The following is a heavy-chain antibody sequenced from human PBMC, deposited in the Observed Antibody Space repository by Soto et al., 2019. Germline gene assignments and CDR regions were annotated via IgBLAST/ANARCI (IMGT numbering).Heavy chain of an antibody. Sequence: EVQLVESGGGLVQPGGSLRLSCAASGFTFSSYSMNWVRQAPGKGLEWVSYISSSSSTIYYADSVKGRFTISRDNAKTSLYLQMHRLRAEDTAVYYCARHPERIAEIGWFDPWGPGTLVTVSS. CDR2: ISSSSSTI. D-gene: IGHD6-13*01. CDR3: ARHPERIAEIGWFDP. V-gene: IGHV3-48*01. J-gene: IGHJ5*02. CDR1: GFTFSSYS.